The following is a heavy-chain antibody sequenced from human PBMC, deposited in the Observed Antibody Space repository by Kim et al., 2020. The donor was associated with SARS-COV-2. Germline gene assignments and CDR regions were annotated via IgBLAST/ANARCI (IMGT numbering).Heavy chain of an antibody. V-gene: IGHV3-7*03. Sequence: GGSLRLSCAASGFNFNNFWMSWVRQAPGKGLEWVANIKQDGSERNYVDSAKGRFTISRDNAKNSLFLQMNSLRAEDTALYYCATVQDIDYWGQGTLVTVSS. D-gene: IGHD4-4*01. CDR1: GFNFNNFW. J-gene: IGHJ4*02. CDR2: IKQDGSER. CDR3: ATVQDIDY.